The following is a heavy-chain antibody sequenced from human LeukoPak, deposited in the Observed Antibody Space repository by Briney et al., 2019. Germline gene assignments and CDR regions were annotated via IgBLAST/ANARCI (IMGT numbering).Heavy chain of an antibody. CDR2: IKTDGSST. V-gene: IGHV3-74*01. D-gene: IGHD1-26*01. CDR1: GFSFNTYW. J-gene: IGHJ4*02. CDR3: TTLYSGAMDY. Sequence: GGSLRLSRAASGFSFNTYWMYWVRQVPEKGLVWVSRIKTDGSSTSYADSVKGRFTISRDNAKNTLYLQMNSLRAEDTAVYYCTTLYSGAMDYWGQGTLVTVSS.